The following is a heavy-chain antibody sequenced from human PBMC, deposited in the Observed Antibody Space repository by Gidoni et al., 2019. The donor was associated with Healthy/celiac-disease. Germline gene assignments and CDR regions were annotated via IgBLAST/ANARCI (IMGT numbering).Heavy chain of an antibody. CDR1: GFTFDDYG. V-gene: IGHV3-20*01. Sequence: EVQLVESGGGVVRPGGSLRLSCAASGFTFDDYGMSWVRQAPGQGLEWVSGINWNGGSTGYADSVKGRFTISRDNAKNSLYLQMNSLRAEDTALYHCARLGMDDDISRDYYYYGMDVWGQGTTVTVSS. D-gene: IGHD3-16*01. CDR3: ARLGMDDDISRDYYYYGMDV. CDR2: INWNGGST. J-gene: IGHJ6*02.